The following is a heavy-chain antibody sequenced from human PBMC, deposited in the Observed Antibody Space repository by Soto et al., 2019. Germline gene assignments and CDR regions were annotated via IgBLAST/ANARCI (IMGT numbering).Heavy chain of an antibody. Sequence: PGGSLRLSCAASGFTFDDYAMYWVRQVLGKGLEWVSSISWNSGNIGYADSVKGRFTTSRDNAENSLYLQMNSLRAGDTAVYFCARVYYSNLPYYFYYMDVWGQGTTVTSP. J-gene: IGHJ6*02. CDR1: GFTFDDYA. V-gene: IGHV3-9*01. D-gene: IGHD4-4*01. CDR2: ISWNSGNI. CDR3: ARVYYSNLPYYFYYMDV.